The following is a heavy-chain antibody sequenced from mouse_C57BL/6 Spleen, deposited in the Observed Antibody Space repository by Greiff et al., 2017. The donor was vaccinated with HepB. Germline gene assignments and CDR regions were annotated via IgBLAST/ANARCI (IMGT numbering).Heavy chain of an antibody. D-gene: IGHD2-4*01. CDR3: AIYYDYDEGHFDY. V-gene: IGHV1-82*01. J-gene: IGHJ2*01. CDR1: GYAFSSSW. Sequence: VKLQESGPELVKPGASVKISCKASGYAFSSSWMNWVKQRPGKGLEWIGRIYPGDGDTNYNGKFKGKATLTADKSSSTAYMQLSSLTSEDSAVYFCAIYYDYDEGHFDYWGQGTTLTVSS. CDR2: IYPGDGDT.